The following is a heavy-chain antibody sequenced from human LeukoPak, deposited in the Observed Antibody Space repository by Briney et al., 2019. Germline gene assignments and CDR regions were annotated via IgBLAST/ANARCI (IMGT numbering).Heavy chain of an antibody. V-gene: IGHV3-23*01. Sequence: RGSLRLSCAVSGITLSNYGMSWVRQAPGKGLEWVAGISDSGGRTNYADSVKGRFTIPRDNPKNTLYLQMNSLRAEDTAVYFCAKRGVVIRVILVGFHKEAYYFESWGQGVLVTVSS. CDR2: ISDSGGRT. D-gene: IGHD3-22*01. CDR3: AKRGVVIRVILVGFHKEAYYFES. CDR1: GITLSNYG. J-gene: IGHJ4*02.